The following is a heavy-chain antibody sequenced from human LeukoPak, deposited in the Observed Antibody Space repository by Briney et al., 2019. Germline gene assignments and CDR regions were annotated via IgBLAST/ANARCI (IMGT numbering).Heavy chain of an antibody. J-gene: IGHJ5*02. Sequence: GASVKVSCKDSEYTFTGYYMHWVRQAPGQGLEWMGWFNPNSGGTNYAQNFQGRVTMTRDTSISTAYMELSRLRSDDTAVYYCARDPSWCGSNTSCYPTNWFDPWGQGTLVTVSS. V-gene: IGHV1-2*02. D-gene: IGHD2-2*01. CDR2: FNPNSGGT. CDR1: EYTFTGYY. CDR3: ARDPSWCGSNTSCYPTNWFDP.